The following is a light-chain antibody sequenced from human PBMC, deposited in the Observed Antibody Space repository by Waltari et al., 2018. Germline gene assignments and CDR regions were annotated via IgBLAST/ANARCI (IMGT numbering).Light chain of an antibody. CDR1: QTISSW. CDR2: KAS. V-gene: IGKV1-5*03. J-gene: IGKJ1*01. CDR3: QQYNNYSRT. Sequence: DIQMTQSPSTLSASVGDRVTISCRASQTISSWLAWYQQKPGEAPRLLIYKASSLASGVPSRFSGSGSGTEFTLTISSLQPDDFATYYCQQYNNYSRTFGQGTKVEIK.